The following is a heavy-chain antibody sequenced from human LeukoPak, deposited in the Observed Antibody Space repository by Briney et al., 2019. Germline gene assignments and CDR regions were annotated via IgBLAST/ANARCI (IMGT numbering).Heavy chain of an antibody. CDR2: ISYDGSNK. CDR3: ARGLHYYYYGMDV. CDR1: GLTFSSYT. D-gene: IGHD3-10*01. V-gene: IGHV3-30-3*01. Sequence: GGSLRLSCAASGLTFSSYTMHWVRQAPGKGLEWVAVISYDGSNKYYADSVKSRFTISRDNSKNTLYLQMNSLRAEDTAVYYCARGLHYYYYGMDVWGQGTTVTVSS. J-gene: IGHJ6*02.